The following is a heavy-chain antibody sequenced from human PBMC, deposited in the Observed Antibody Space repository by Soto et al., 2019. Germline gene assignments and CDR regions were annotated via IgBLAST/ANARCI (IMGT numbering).Heavy chain of an antibody. V-gene: IGHV3-9*01. CDR2: ISWNGNII. Sequence: VQLVESGGGSVQPGRSLRLSCAASGFTFDDYAMHWVRRVPGKGLEWVSSISWNGNIIGYADSVKGRFTISRDNAKNSLYLPMNSLRPEDTALYYCAKGGPDAFCGGGRCYFESWGQGTLVTVSS. D-gene: IGHD2-15*01. CDR3: AKGGPDAFCGGGRCYFES. J-gene: IGHJ4*02. CDR1: GFTFDDYA.